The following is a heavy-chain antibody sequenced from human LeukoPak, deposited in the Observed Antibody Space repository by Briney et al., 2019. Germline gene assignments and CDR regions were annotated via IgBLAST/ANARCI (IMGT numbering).Heavy chain of an antibody. D-gene: IGHD5-18*01. CDR2: TYYRSKWYN. CDR1: GDSVSSNSAA. Sequence: SQTLSLTCAISGDSVSSNSAAWNWIRQSPSRGLEWLGGTYYRSKWYNDYAVSVKSRITINPDTFKNQFSLQLNSVTPEDTAVYYCARSRSVAGYSYGINNYYYYYMDVWGKGTTVTISS. V-gene: IGHV6-1*01. CDR3: ARSRSVAGYSYGINNYYYYYMDV. J-gene: IGHJ6*03.